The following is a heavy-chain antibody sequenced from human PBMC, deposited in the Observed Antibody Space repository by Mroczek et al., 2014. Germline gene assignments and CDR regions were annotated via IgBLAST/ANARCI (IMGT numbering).Heavy chain of an antibody. CDR1: GGSISSGSYY. J-gene: IGHJ6*02. Sequence: QVQLQQWGPGLVKPSQTLSLTCTVSGGSISSGSYYWSWIRQPAGKGLEWIGRIYTSGSTNYNPSLKSRVTISVDTSKNQFSLKLSSVTAADTAVYYCARDTDLGYCSGGSCRYYYYGMDVWGQGTTVTVS. CDR2: IYTSGST. D-gene: IGHD2-15*01. V-gene: IGHV4-61*02. CDR3: ARDTDLGYCSGGSCRYYYYGMDV.